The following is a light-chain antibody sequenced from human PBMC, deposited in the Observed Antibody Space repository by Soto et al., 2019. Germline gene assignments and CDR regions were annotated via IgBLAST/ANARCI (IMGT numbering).Light chain of an antibody. CDR1: HIVRSSF. CDR3: QQYGSSPFS. Sequence: IVLTQSPGTLSLSPGERATLSCRASHIVRSSFLAWYQQKPGQAPRLLIFGASNRASGIPDRFSGSGSGTDFTLTISRLDPEDVAVYYCQQYGSSPFSFGPGTKVDI. V-gene: IGKV3-20*01. CDR2: GAS. J-gene: IGKJ3*01.